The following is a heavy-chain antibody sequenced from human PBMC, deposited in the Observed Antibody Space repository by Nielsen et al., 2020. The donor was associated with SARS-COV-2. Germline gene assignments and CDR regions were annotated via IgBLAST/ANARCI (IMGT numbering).Heavy chain of an antibody. V-gene: IGHV5-51*01. CDR3: ARLGSGLVAALPEFDY. J-gene: IGHJ4*02. Sequence: GSLRLSCKGSGYSFTSYWIGWVRQMPGKGLEWMGTIYPGDSDTRYSPSFQGQVTISADKSISTAYLQWSSLKASDTAMYYCARLGSGLVAALPEFDYWGQGTLVTVSS. D-gene: IGHD2-15*01. CDR2: IYPGDSDT. CDR1: GYSFTSYW.